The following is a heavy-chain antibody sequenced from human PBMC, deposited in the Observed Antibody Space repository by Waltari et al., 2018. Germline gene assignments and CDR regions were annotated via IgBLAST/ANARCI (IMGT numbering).Heavy chain of an antibody. CDR3: ATEGCSSTSCYRGEYFQH. J-gene: IGHJ1*01. CDR1: GYTLTELS. Sequence: QVQLVQSGAEVKKPGASVKVPCKVSGYTLTELSMHWVRQAPGEGLEWMGGFDPEDGETIYAQKFQGRVTMTEDTSTDTAYMELSSLRSEDTAVYYCATEGCSSTSCYRGEYFQHWGQGTLVTVSS. V-gene: IGHV1-24*01. CDR2: FDPEDGET. D-gene: IGHD2-2*01.